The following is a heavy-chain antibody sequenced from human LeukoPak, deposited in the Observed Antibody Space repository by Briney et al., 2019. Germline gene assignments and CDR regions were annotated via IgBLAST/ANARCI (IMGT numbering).Heavy chain of an antibody. V-gene: IGHV3-30-3*01. Sequence: PGRSLRPSCAASGFTFSSYAMHWVRQAPGKGLEWVAVISYDGSNKYYADSVKGRFTISRDNSKNTLYLQMNSLRAEDTAVYYCASGRIQLWLFTQQQDFDYWGQGTLVTVSS. CDR2: ISYDGSNK. CDR3: ASGRIQLWLFTQQQDFDY. D-gene: IGHD5-18*01. CDR1: GFTFSSYA. J-gene: IGHJ4*02.